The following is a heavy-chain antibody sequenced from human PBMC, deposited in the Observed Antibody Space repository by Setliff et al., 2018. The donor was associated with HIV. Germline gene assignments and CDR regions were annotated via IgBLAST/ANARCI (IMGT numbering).Heavy chain of an antibody. Sequence: TSETLSLTCSVSGASLQSYYWSWIRQPAGKGLQWIGRIYYVGWSKYNPSLGDRVTMSVDTSNNQFSLSLRSVTAADTAIYYCARSIHGGGSEPFDTWGQGILVTVPQ. CDR1: GASLQSYY. CDR3: ARSIHGGGSEPFDT. D-gene: IGHD3-10*01. V-gene: IGHV4-4*07. CDR2: IYYVGWS. J-gene: IGHJ5*02.